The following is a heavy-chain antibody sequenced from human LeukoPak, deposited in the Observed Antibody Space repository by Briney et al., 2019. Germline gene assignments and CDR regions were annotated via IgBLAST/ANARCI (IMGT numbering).Heavy chain of an antibody. V-gene: IGHV1-69*04. Sequence: SVKVSCKASGGTFSSYAISWVRQAPGQGLEWMGRIIPILGIANYAQKFQGRVTITADKSTSTAYMELSSLRSEDTAVYYCARQVHTAPFDYWGQGTLVTVSS. J-gene: IGHJ4*02. CDR3: ARQVHTAPFDY. D-gene: IGHD3-10*01. CDR2: IIPILGIA. CDR1: GGTFSSYA.